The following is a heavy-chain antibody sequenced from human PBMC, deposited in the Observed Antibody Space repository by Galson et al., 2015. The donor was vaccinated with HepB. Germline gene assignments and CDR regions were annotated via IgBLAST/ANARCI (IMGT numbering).Heavy chain of an antibody. J-gene: IGHJ3*02. D-gene: IGHD2-2*01. CDR1: GYTLTELS. CDR3: ATVRKTPVVPAAAGACDI. CDR2: FDPEDGET. V-gene: IGHV1-24*01. Sequence: SVKVSCKVSGYTLTELSMHWVRQAPGKGLEWMGGFDPEDGETIYAQKFQGRVTMTEDTSTDTAYMELSSLRSEDTAVYYCATVRKTPVVPAAAGACDIWGQGTMVTVSS.